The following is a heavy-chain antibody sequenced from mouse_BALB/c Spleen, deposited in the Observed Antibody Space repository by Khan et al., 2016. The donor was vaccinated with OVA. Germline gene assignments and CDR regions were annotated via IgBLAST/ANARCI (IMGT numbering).Heavy chain of an antibody. V-gene: IGHV5-9-3*01. CDR1: GFTFSSYA. J-gene: IGHJ4*01. CDR3: ASSLVGYQARDY. Sequence: EVELVESGGGLVKPGGSLKLSCSASGFTFSSYAMSWVRQTPEKRLELVATISSGGHYTFYPDSVKGRFTISRDNARNTLYLQMRRLRSEVTAMCYYASSLVGYQARDYGGQGASVTVSS. CDR2: ISSGGHYT. D-gene: IGHD1-2*01.